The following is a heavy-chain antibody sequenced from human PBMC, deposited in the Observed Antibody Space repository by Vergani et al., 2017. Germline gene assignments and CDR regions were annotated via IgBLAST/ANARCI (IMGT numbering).Heavy chain of an antibody. J-gene: IGHJ4*02. D-gene: IGHD3-22*01. CDR1: GFTFSSYA. V-gene: IGHV3-64D*06. Sequence: EVQLVESGGGLVQPGGSLRLSCSASGFTFSSYAMHWVRQAPGKGLEYVSAISSNGGSTYYADSVKGRFTISRDNSKNTLYLQMSSLRAEDTAVYYCVKRSEYYYDSSASGEYWGQGTLSPSPQ. CDR3: VKRSEYYYDSSASGEY. CDR2: ISSNGGST.